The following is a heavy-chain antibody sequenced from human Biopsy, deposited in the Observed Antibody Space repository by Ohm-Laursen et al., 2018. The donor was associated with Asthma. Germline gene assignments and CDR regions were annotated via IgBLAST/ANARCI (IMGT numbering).Heavy chain of an antibody. CDR2: IMTVLGTT. V-gene: IGHV1-69*13. Sequence: SVKASCQAPGGTFSNFAISWVRQAPGQGLEWLGGIMTVLGTTNYTQKFQGRVTITADESTSTAYMEVTSLRSEDPAIYYCARCQVGYSSGWSLLLKKIYYSGMDVWGQETAVTVSS. J-gene: IGHJ6*02. CDR1: GGTFSNFA. D-gene: IGHD6-19*01. CDR3: ARCQVGYSSGWSLLLKKIYYSGMDV.